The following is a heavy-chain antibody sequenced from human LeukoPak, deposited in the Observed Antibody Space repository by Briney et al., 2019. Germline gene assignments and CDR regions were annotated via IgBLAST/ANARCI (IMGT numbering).Heavy chain of an antibody. CDR2: IYTSGST. V-gene: IGHV4-4*07. D-gene: IGHD6-6*01. Sequence: SETLSLTCTVSSGSSSSYYWSWIRQPAGKGLEWIGRIYTSGSTNFNPSLKSRVTMSVDTSKNQFSLNLTSVTAADTAVYYCARVPRRDAGSPDYWGQGTLVTVSS. CDR3: ARVPRRDAGSPDY. CDR1: SGSSSSYY. J-gene: IGHJ4*02.